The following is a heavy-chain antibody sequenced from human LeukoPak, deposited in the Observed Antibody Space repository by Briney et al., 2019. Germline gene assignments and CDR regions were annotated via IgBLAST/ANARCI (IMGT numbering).Heavy chain of an antibody. CDR2: MYSSGNT. D-gene: IGHD3-10*01. CDR1: GASIRSYY. J-gene: IGHJ4*02. CDR3: ARRYGLGKPYFDY. V-gene: IGHV4-4*07. Sequence: PSETLSLTCTVSGASIRSYYWNWIRQFAGKGLEWIGRMYSSGNTDYNPSLQGRVTMSVDTSKNQFSLKLTSVTAADTAVYYCARRYGLGKPYFDYWGQGTLVTVSS.